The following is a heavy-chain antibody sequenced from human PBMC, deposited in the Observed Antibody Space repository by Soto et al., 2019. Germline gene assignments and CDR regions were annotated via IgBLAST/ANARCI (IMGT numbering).Heavy chain of an antibody. Sequence: EVQLVESGGGLVKPGGSLRLSCAASGFTFSSYSMNWVRQAPGKGLEWVSSISSSSSYIYYADSVKGRFTISRDNAKNSLYLQMNSRSAEDTAVYYCVRDRTGTTYYYGMDVWGQGTTVTVSS. CDR3: VRDRTGTTYYYGMDV. CDR2: ISSSSSYI. D-gene: IGHD1-1*01. CDR1: GFTFSSYS. J-gene: IGHJ6*02. V-gene: IGHV3-21*01.